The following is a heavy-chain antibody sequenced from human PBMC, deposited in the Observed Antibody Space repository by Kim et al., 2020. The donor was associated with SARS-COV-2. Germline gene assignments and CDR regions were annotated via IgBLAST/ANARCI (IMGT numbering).Heavy chain of an antibody. D-gene: IGHD6-13*01. V-gene: IGHV3-7*05. CDR2: IKQDGSET. Sequence: GGSLRLSCAASGLTFSKYWMSWVRQAPGKGLEWVANIKQDGSETYYVDSVKGRFTISRDNAKNSLFLQVNSLRAEDTAVYYCATGPNSGTGGFVCWRQGT. J-gene: IGHJ4*02. CDR1: GLTFSKYW. CDR3: ATGPNSGTGGFVC.